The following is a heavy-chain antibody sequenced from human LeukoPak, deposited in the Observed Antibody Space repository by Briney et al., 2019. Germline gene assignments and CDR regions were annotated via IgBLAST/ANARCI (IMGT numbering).Heavy chain of an antibody. CDR3: ARGRGGKRRSENY. Sequence: ASETLSLTCAVYGGSFSGYYWSWIRQPPGKGLEWIGEINHSGSTNYNPSLKSRVTISVDTSKNQFSLKLSSVTAADTAVYYCARGRGGKRRSENYWGQGTLVTVSS. CDR1: GGSFSGYY. CDR2: INHSGST. D-gene: IGHD4-23*01. V-gene: IGHV4-34*01. J-gene: IGHJ4*02.